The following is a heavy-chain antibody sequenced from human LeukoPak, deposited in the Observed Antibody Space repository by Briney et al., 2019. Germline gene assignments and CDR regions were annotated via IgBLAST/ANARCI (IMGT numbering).Heavy chain of an antibody. Sequence: GGSLRLSCAAFGFTFSSHAMSWVRQAPGKGLEWVSSISSSSSYIYYADSVKGRFTISRDNAKNSLYLQMNSLRAEDTAVYYCARDWWEDSSGYYYAYDYWGQGTLVTVSS. CDR1: GFTFSSHA. CDR2: ISSSSSYI. J-gene: IGHJ4*02. D-gene: IGHD3-22*01. CDR3: ARDWWEDSSGYYYAYDY. V-gene: IGHV3-21*01.